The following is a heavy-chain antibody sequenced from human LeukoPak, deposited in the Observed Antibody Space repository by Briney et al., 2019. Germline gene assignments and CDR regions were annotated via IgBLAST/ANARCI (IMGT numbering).Heavy chain of an antibody. Sequence: GGSLRLSCAASGFTFSSYWMSWVRQVPRKGLEWVANIKQDGSQTYYGDSVKGRFTISRDNVKNSLYLQMNSLTAEDTAVYFCAGDKGDYDTSGSLFVFGGQGTLVTVSS. CDR3: AGDKGDYDTSGSLFVF. CDR2: IKQDGSQT. J-gene: IGHJ4*02. V-gene: IGHV3-7*03. D-gene: IGHD3-22*01. CDR1: GFTFSSYW.